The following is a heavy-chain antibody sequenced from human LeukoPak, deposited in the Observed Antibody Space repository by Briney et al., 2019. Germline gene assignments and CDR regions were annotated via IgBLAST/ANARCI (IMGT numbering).Heavy chain of an antibody. CDR1: GFTFNDYA. Sequence: GRSLRLSCAASGFTFNDYAMRWVRQAPGKGLEWVSGISWNSGSVGYADSVKGRFTISRDNAKNSLYLQMNSLRAEDTALYYCAKDMGGVVPAAMGELDYYYGMDVWGQGTTVTVSS. J-gene: IGHJ6*02. CDR3: AKDMGGVVPAAMGELDYYYGMDV. V-gene: IGHV3-9*01. CDR2: ISWNSGSV. D-gene: IGHD2-2*01.